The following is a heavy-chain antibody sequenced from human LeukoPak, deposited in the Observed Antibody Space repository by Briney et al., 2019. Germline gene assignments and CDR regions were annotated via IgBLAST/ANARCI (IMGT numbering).Heavy chain of an antibody. J-gene: IGHJ4*02. V-gene: IGHV3-30*02. Sequence: GGSLRLSCAASGFTFSNYGMHWVRQAPGKGLEWVAFIRYDGNNKYYADSVKGRSTISRDNSKNTPYLQMNSLRAEDTAVYYCAKVGYYDSSGYSANSFDYWGQGTLVTVSS. CDR1: GFTFSNYG. CDR3: AKVGYYDSSGYSANSFDY. CDR2: IRYDGNNK. D-gene: IGHD3-22*01.